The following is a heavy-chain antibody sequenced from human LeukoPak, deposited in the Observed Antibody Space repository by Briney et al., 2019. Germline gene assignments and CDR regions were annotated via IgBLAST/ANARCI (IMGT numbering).Heavy chain of an antibody. J-gene: IGHJ4*02. CDR2: ISYDGSNK. V-gene: IGHV3-30-3*01. Sequence: GGSLRLSCAASGFTFSSYAMHWVRQAPGKGLEWVAVISYDGSNKYYADSVKGRFTIFRDNSKNTLYLQMNSLRAEDTAVYYCARGSAGYSYVFDYWGQGTLVTVSS. D-gene: IGHD5-18*01. CDR1: GFTFSSYA. CDR3: ARGSAGYSYVFDY.